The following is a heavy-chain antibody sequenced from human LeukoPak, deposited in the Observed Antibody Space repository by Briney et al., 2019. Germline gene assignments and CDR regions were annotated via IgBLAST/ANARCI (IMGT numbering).Heavy chain of an antibody. V-gene: IGHV2-5*02. J-gene: IGHJ5*02. CDR3: AHRQDFWSGYLNWFDP. CDR2: IYWDDDK. D-gene: IGHD3-3*01. Sequence: ESGPTLVNPTQTLTLTCTFSGFSLSTSGVGVGWIRQPPGKALEWLALIYWDDDKRYSPSLKSRLTITKDTSKNQVVLTMTNMDPVDTATYYCAHRQDFWSGYLNWFDPWGQGTLVTVSS. CDR1: GFSLSTSGVG.